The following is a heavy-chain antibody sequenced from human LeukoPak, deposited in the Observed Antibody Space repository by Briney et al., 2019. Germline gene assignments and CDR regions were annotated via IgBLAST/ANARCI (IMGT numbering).Heavy chain of an antibody. D-gene: IGHD2-2*01. CDR2: IYYSGST. CDR3: ARGGSSTSFDY. V-gene: IGHV4-59*12. Sequence: PSETLSLTCTVSGGSISSYYWSWIRQPPGKGLEWIGYIYYSGSTNYNPSLKSRVTISVDRSKNQFSLKLSSVTAADTAVYYCARGGSSTSFDYWGQGTLVTVSS. CDR1: GGSISSYY. J-gene: IGHJ4*02.